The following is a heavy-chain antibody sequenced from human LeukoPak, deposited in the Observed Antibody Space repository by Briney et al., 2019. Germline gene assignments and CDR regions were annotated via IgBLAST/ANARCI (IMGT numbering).Heavy chain of an antibody. Sequence: GGSLRLSCVASGFTFSSYAMHWVRQAPGKGLEWVAVISYDGSNKYYADSVKGRFTISRDNSKNTLYLQMNSLRAEDTAVYYCARARYSYGYYYFDYWGQGTLVTVSS. CDR1: GFTFSSYA. D-gene: IGHD5-18*01. CDR2: ISYDGSNK. J-gene: IGHJ4*02. V-gene: IGHV3-30-3*01. CDR3: ARARYSYGYYYFDY.